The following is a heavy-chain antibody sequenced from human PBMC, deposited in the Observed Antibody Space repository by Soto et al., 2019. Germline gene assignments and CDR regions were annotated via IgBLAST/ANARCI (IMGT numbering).Heavy chain of an antibody. V-gene: IGHV3-23*01. D-gene: IGHD3-16*01. CDR1: GSSVETRG. J-gene: IGHJ5*02. Sequence: GGAPRLGCAAGGSSVETRGMRWVRQGPGKVLECSSSINESXFKKDYSYCVKGRFTIPRDNSRSTVFLELKNLSAENTAEYLCARNRSDELAPLATVEWLDPGGDGAIVTVSS. CDR3: ARNRSDELAPLATVEWLDP. CDR2: INESXFKK.